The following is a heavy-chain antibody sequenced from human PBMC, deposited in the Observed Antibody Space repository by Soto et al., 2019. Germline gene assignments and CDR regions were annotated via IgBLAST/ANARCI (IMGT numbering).Heavy chain of an antibody. J-gene: IGHJ4*02. V-gene: IGHV3-30*18. CDR3: AKSSTIHDYGDYADY. Sequence: QVQLVESGGGVVQPGRSLRLSCAASGFTFSSYGMQWVRQAPGTGLEGVAVISYDGSNKYYADYVKGRFTISRDNSKNTLYLQMNSLRAEDTAVYYCAKSSTIHDYGDYADYWGQGTLVTVAS. D-gene: IGHD4-17*01. CDR2: ISYDGSNK. CDR1: GFTFSSYG.